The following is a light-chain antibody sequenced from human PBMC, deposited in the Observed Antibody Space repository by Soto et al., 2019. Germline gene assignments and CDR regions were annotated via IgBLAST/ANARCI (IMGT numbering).Light chain of an antibody. CDR1: SSDVGGYNY. CDR3: SSYTNRKTVV. CDR2: DVT. J-gene: IGLJ3*02. V-gene: IGLV2-14*03. Sequence: QSVLTQPASVSGSPGQSITIFCTGTSSDVGGYNYVSWYQQRPGKPPKLMIYDVTNRPSGVSNRFSGSKSGSTASLTISGLQAEDEGDYYCSSYTNRKTVVFGGGTQLTVL.